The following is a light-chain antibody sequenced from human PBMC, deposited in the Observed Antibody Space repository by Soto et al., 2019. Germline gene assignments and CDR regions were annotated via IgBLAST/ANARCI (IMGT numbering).Light chain of an antibody. CDR2: GAS. CDR1: QSVSSSY. J-gene: IGKJ3*01. Sequence: MVLTQSPGTLSLSPGERATLSCRASQSVSSSYLAWYQQKPGQAPRLLIYGASSRATGIPDRFSGSGSGTDFTLTISRLEPEDFAVYYCQQYGSSPVTFGPGTKVDIK. CDR3: QQYGSSPVT. V-gene: IGKV3-20*01.